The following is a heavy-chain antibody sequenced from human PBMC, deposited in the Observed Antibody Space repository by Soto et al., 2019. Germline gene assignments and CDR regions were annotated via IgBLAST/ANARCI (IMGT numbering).Heavy chain of an antibody. Sequence: GSLRLSCAASGFTFSSYAMSWVRQAPGKGLEWVSAISGSGGSTYYADSVKGRFTISRDNSKNTLYLQMNSLRAEDTAVYYCAKGSPYGSGSYYTPNDYWGQGTLVTVSS. D-gene: IGHD3-10*01. CDR3: AKGSPYGSGSYYTPNDY. CDR2: ISGSGGST. V-gene: IGHV3-23*01. CDR1: GFTFSSYA. J-gene: IGHJ4*02.